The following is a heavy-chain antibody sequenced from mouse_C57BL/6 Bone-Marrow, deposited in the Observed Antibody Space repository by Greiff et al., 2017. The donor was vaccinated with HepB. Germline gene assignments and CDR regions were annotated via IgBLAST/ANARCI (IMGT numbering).Heavy chain of an antibody. V-gene: IGHV1-69*01. CDR2: IDPSDSYT. CDR1: GYTFTSYW. CDR3: ARGGGLRRYYYAMDY. J-gene: IGHJ4*01. Sequence: QVQLKESGAELVMPGASVKLSCKASGYTFTSYWMHWVKQRPGQGLEWIGEIDPSDSYTNYNQKFKGKSTLTVDKSSSTAYMQLSSLTSEDSAVYYCARGGGLRRYYYAMDYWGQGTSVTVSS. D-gene: IGHD2-4*01.